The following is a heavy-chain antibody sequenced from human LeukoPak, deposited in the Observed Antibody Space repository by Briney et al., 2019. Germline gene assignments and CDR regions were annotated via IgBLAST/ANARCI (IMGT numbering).Heavy chain of an antibody. CDR3: AKARAYYDSSGYPHFDY. CDR2: ISWNSGSI. Sequence: GRSLRLSCAASGFTFDDYAMHWVRHAPGEGLGWVSGISWNSGSIGYADSVKGRFTISRDNAKNSLYLQMNSLRAEDTALYYCAKARAYYDSSGYPHFDYWGQGTLVTVSS. J-gene: IGHJ4*02. CDR1: GFTFDDYA. D-gene: IGHD3-22*01. V-gene: IGHV3-9*01.